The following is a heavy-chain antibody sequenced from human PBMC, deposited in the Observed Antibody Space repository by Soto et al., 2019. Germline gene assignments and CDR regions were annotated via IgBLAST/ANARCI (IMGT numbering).Heavy chain of an antibody. D-gene: IGHD6-13*01. CDR1: GGSISSSNW. V-gene: IGHV4-4*02. CDR2: IYHSGST. Sequence: PSETLSLTCAVSGGSISSSNWWSWVRQPPGKGLEWIGEIYHSGSTNYNPSLKSRVTISVDKSKNQFSLKLSSVTAADTAVCYCARAQEQQLVRWFDPWGQGTLVTVSS. CDR3: ARAQEQQLVRWFDP. J-gene: IGHJ5*02.